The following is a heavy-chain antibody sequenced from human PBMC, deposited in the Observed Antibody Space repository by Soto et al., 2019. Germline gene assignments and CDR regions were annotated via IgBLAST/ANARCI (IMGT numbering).Heavy chain of an antibody. Sequence: SETLSLTCGVYRGSFSGFYWSWVRQTPGGGLEWIGEINHSGTTNYNPSFQNRVTISVDKSTNNFSLKMTSVTAADAAVYYCARGRGYVYGSNFYGLDVWGQGTTVTISS. J-gene: IGHJ6*02. CDR2: INHSGTT. D-gene: IGHD6-25*01. CDR1: RGSFSGFY. V-gene: IGHV4-34*01. CDR3: ARGRGYVYGSNFYGLDV.